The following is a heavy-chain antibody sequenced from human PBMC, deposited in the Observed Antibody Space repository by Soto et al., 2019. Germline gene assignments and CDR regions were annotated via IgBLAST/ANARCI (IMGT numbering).Heavy chain of an antibody. V-gene: IGHV1-46*01. J-gene: IGHJ4*02. D-gene: IGHD3-3*01. CDR1: GYTFTSYY. CDR3: ARDKMEGDFWSSYYDY. CDR2: INPSGGST. Sequence: ASVKVSCKASGYTFTSYYMHWVRQAPGQGLEWMGIINPSGGSTSYAQKFQGRVTMTRDTSTSTVYMELSSLRSEDTAVYYCARDKMEGDFWSSYYDYWGQGTLVTVSS.